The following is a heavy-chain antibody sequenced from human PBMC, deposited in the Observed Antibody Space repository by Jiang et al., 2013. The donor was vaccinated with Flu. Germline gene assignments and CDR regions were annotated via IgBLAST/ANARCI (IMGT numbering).Heavy chain of an antibody. V-gene: IGHV5-10-1*01. CDR3: ARHKPFSYYDILTGYYADY. D-gene: IGHD3-9*01. CDR2: IDPSDSYT. CDR1: GYSFTSYW. J-gene: IGHJ4*02. Sequence: GAEVKKPGESLRISCKGSGYSFTSYWISWVRQMPGKGLEWMGRIDPSDSYTNYSPSFQGHVTISADKSISTAYLQWSSLKASDTAMYYCARHKPFSYYDILTGYYADYWGQGTLVTVSS.